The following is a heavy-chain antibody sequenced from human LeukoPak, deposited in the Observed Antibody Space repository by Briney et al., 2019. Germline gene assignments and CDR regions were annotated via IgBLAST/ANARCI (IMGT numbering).Heavy chain of an antibody. Sequence: PGGSLRLSCAASGFTFSNYDMHWVRQAPGKGLEWVAVISYDGSNKYYADSVKGRSTISRDNSKNTVYLQMSSLRAEDTAVYYCAKDREGTTFDNWGQGTLVTVSS. CDR2: ISYDGSNK. CDR1: GFTFSNYD. J-gene: IGHJ4*02. V-gene: IGHV3-30*18. D-gene: IGHD1-7*01. CDR3: AKDREGTTFDN.